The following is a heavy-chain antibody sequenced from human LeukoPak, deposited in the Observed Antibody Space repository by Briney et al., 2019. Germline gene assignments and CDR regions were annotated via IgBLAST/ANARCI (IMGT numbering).Heavy chain of an antibody. J-gene: IGHJ6*04. CDR1: GGSFSGYY. CDR2: INHSGST. Sequence: PSETLSLTCAVYGGSFSGYYWSWIRQPPGKGLEWVGEINHSGSTNYNPSLKSRVTISVDTSKNQFSLKLSSVTAADTAVYYCARAPLMDIVVVPAARAGMDVWGKGTTVTVSS. D-gene: IGHD2-2*03. CDR3: ARAPLMDIVVVPAARAGMDV. V-gene: IGHV4-34*01.